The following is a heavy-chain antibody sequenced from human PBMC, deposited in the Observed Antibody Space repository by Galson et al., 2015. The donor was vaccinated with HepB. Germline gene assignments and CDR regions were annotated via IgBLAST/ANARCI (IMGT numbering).Heavy chain of an antibody. V-gene: IGHV3-21*01. D-gene: IGHD3-10*01. Sequence: SLRLSCAASGFTLSPYSVNWVRQAPGKGLERVSYISSSGSYMYYADSVKGRFAFSRDNAKDSVYLQMNSLRAEDTAVYYCARDRGKAPVSYWYFDLWGRGTLVTVSS. J-gene: IGHJ2*01. CDR1: GFTLSPYS. CDR3: ARDRGKAPVSYWYFDL. CDR2: ISSSGSYM.